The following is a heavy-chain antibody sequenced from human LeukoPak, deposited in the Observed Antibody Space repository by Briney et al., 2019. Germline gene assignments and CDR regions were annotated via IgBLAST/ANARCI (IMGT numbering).Heavy chain of an antibody. V-gene: IGHV4-59*12. CDR1: GGSISNYY. J-gene: IGHJ4*02. D-gene: IGHD3-22*01. CDR2: IDYSGNT. CDR3: ARDSNYDSSGYPYYFDY. Sequence: PSETLSLTCTVSGGSISNYYWSWIRQPPGKGLEWIGYIDYSGNTNYNPSLKSRVTISVDTSKNQFSLKLSSVTAADTAVYYCARDSNYDSSGYPYYFDYWGQGTLVTVSS.